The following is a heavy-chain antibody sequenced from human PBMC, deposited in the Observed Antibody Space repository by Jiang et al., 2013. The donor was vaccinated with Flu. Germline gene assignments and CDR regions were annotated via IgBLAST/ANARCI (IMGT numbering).Heavy chain of an antibody. V-gene: IGHV1-18*01. CDR1: GYTFTSYG. J-gene: IGHJ6*02. CDR3: ARDEDYGSGSYYNAEDYYYGMDV. Sequence: AEVKKPGASVKVSCKASGYTFTSYGISWVRQAPGQGLEWMGWISAYNGNTNYAQKLQGRVTMTTDTSTSTAYMELRSLRSDDTAVYYCARDEDYGSGSYYNAEDYYYGMDVWGQGTTVTVSS. D-gene: IGHD3-10*01. CDR2: ISAYNGNT.